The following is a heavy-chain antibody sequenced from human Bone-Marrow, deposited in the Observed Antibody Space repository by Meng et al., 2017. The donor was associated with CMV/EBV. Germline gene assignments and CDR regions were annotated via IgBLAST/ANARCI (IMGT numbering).Heavy chain of an antibody. CDR3: ARGLVDIVATSPGVYYYYYGMDV. CDR2: INHSGST. D-gene: IGHD5-12*01. V-gene: IGHV4-34*01. Sequence: GSLRLSCAVYGGSFSGYYWSWIRQPPGKGLEWIGEINHSGSTNYNPSLKSRLTISVDTSKNQFSLKLSSVTAADTAVYYCARGLVDIVATSPGVYYYYYGMDVWGQGTTVTVSS. CDR1: GGSFSGYY. J-gene: IGHJ6*02.